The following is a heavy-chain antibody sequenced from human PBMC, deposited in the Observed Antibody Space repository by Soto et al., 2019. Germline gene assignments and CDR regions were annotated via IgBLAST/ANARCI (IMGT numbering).Heavy chain of an antibody. CDR1: GFTFSSYS. D-gene: IGHD3-16*02. V-gene: IGHV3-48*02. Sequence: PGGSLRLSCAASGFTFSSYSMNWVRQAPGKGLEWVSYISSSSSTIYYADSVKGRFTISRDNAKNSLYLQMNSLRDEDTTVYYCAKSGLYDYVWGSYPFDYWGQGTLVTVSS. CDR2: ISSSSSTI. J-gene: IGHJ4*02. CDR3: AKSGLYDYVWGSYPFDY.